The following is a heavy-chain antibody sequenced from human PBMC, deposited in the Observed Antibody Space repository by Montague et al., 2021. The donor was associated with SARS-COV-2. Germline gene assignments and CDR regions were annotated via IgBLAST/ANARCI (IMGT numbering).Heavy chain of an antibody. CDR3: ARPLVRGVPKAFDI. CDR1: GGSITRNYY. J-gene: IGHJ3*02. D-gene: IGHD3-10*01. CDR2: IYYSGTT. V-gene: IGHV4-39*01. Sequence: ETLSLTCTVSGGSITRNYYWGWIRQPPGKGLEWVGNIYYSGTTFISPSLESRVTISVDASKNQFSLNLSSVTAADTAVYYCARPLVRGVPKAFDIWGQGALVIVSS.